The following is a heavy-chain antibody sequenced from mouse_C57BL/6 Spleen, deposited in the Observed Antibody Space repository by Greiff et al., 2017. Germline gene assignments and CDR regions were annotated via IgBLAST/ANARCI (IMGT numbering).Heavy chain of an antibody. CDR3: TRNDGYYVGFAY. CDR1: GYTSTDYE. D-gene: IGHD2-3*01. V-gene: IGHV1-15*01. CDR2: IDPETGGT. J-gene: IGHJ3*01. Sequence: QVQLQQSGAELVRPGASVTLSCKASGYTSTDYEMHWVKQTPVHGLEWIGAIDPETGGTAYNQKFKGKAILTADKSSSTAYMELRSLTSEDSAVYYCTRNDGYYVGFAYWGQGTLVTVSA.